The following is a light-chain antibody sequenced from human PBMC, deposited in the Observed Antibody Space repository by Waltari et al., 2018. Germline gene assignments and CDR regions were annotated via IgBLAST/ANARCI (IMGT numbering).Light chain of an antibody. CDR1: GSNIGAGYD. V-gene: IGLV1-40*01. Sequence: QSVLTQPPSVSGAPGQRVTISCTGSGSNIGAGYDVHWYHHLPRGAPKLLIYGSSSRPLGVPDRFFGYTSGNSASLAIIGLRAEDEGDYYCQSYDTSLSVVFGGGTKLTVL. J-gene: IGLJ3*02. CDR2: GSS. CDR3: QSYDTSLSVV.